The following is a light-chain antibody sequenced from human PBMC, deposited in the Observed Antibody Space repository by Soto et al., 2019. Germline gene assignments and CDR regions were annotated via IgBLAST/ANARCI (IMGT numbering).Light chain of an antibody. Sequence: DIQMTQSPSTLSASVGDRVTSTCRASQSISRWWAWYQQKPGKAPKALIYDASTLRSGDPSRFSGGGSGTEFTLTISSLQPDDFATEYCQQYNTDSTFGQGTRMEIK. CDR1: QSISRW. J-gene: IGKJ5*01. V-gene: IGKV1-5*01. CDR3: QQYNTDST. CDR2: DAS.